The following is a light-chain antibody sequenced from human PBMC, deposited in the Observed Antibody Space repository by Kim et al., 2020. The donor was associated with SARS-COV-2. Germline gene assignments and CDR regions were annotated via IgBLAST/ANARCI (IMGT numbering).Light chain of an antibody. V-gene: IGLV2-14*04. Sequence: GQSITISCTGSSSDVGAYKLVSWYQQHPGKAPKFMIYDVSKRLSGVSNRFSGSKSGNTASLTISGLQAEDEADYYCSSYTSSSTVVFGGGTQLTVL. CDR2: DVS. J-gene: IGLJ3*02. CDR1: SSDVGAYKL. CDR3: SSYTSSSTVV.